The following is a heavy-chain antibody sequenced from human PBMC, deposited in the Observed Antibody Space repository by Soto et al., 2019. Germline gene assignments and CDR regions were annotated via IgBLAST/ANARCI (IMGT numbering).Heavy chain of an antibody. D-gene: IGHD6-13*01. V-gene: IGHV3-23*01. J-gene: IGHJ4*02. CDR2: ISGSGGST. CDR3: AKDQGSSWYEIDY. CDR1: GFTFSNYA. Sequence: EVQLLESGGGLVQPGGSLRLSCAASGFTFSNYAVTWVRQAPGKGLEWVSNISGSGGSTYYADSVKGRFTISRDNSKNTLYLQMNSLRAEDTAVDYCAKDQGSSWYEIDYWGQGTLVTVSS.